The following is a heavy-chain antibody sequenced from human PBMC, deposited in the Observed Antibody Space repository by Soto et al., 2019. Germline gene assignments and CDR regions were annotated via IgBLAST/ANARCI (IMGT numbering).Heavy chain of an antibody. Sequence: QMQLVQSGPEVKKPGTSVKVSCKASGFTFTSPAVQWVRQARGQRLEWIGWIVVGSGNTNYAQKFQERVTITRDMSTSTAYMELSSLRSEDTAVYYCAVYDFWSGYYNGWGQGTLVTVSS. CDR1: GFTFTSPA. J-gene: IGHJ4*02. V-gene: IGHV1-58*01. CDR2: IVVGSGNT. CDR3: AVYDFWSGYYNG. D-gene: IGHD3-3*01.